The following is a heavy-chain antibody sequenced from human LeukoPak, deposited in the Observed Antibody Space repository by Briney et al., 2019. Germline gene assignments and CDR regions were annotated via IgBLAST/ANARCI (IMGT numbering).Heavy chain of an antibody. D-gene: IGHD6-19*01. CDR3: ARDGGGYSSGWPFFDY. J-gene: IGHJ4*02. CDR2: ISSSSSTK. V-gene: IGHV3-48*01. CDR1: GFTFSSYR. Sequence: GGSLRLSCAASGFTFSSYRMNWVRQAPGKGRAWVSYISSSSSTKYNADSVKGRFTISRDNAKNSLYLQMNSLRAEDTAVYSCARDGGGYSSGWPFFDYWGQGTLVTVSS.